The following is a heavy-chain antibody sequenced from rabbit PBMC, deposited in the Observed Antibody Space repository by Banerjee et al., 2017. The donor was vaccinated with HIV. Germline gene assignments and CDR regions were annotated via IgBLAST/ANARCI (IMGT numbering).Heavy chain of an antibody. CDR3: ASGSGGYAFDL. CDR2: IYTASGST. V-gene: IGHV1S40*01. J-gene: IGHJ4*01. CDR1: GFSFSSGYY. D-gene: IGHD1-1*01. Sequence: QSLEESGGDLVKPGASLTLTCKASGFSFSSGYYMCWVRQAPGKGLEWIACIYTASGSTYYASWAKGRFTISKTSSTTVTLQMTSLTGADTATYFCASGSGGYAFDLWGPGTLVTVS.